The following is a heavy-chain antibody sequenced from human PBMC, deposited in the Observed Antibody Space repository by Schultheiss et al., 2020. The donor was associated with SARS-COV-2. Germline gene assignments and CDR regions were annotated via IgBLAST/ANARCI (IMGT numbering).Heavy chain of an antibody. D-gene: IGHD4-23*01. CDR1: GFTFSSYA. CDR3: ARDGYGTSTQPDF. Sequence: GGSLRLSCAASGFTFSSYAMSWVRQAPGKGLEWVSTISGSAGSTYYADSVKGRFTISRDNAKNSLYLQMNSLRAEDTAVYYCARDGYGTSTQPDFWGQGTLVTVSS. CDR2: ISGSAGST. V-gene: IGHV3-23*01. J-gene: IGHJ4*02.